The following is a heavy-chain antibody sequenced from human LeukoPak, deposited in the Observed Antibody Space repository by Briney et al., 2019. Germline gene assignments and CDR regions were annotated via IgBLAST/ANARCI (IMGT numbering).Heavy chain of an antibody. CDR1: GYTFTSYV. V-gene: IGHV1-18*01. D-gene: IGHD3-22*01. CDR3: ARLVYYYDSSGPIGDY. CDR2: ISAYNGST. Sequence: ASVKVSCKASGYTFTSYVISWVRQAPGQGLKGMGWISAYNGSTNYAQKLQGRVTMTTDTSTSTAYMELRSLRYDDTAVYYCARLVYYYDSSGPIGDYWGQGTLVTVSS. J-gene: IGHJ4*02.